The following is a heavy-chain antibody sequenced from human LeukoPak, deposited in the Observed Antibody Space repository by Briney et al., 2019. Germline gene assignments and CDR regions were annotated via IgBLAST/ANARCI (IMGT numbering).Heavy chain of an antibody. CDR3: ARDEYGSGSYDAFDI. J-gene: IGHJ3*02. V-gene: IGHV4-30-4*01. CDR2: IYYSGST. D-gene: IGHD3-10*01. Sequence: PSQTLSLTCTVSGGSISSGDYYWRWIRQPPGKGLEWIGYIYYSGSTYYNPSLKSRLTISVDTSKNQFSLKLSSVTAADTAVYYCARDEYGSGSYDAFDIWGQGTMVTVSS. CDR1: GGSISSGDYY.